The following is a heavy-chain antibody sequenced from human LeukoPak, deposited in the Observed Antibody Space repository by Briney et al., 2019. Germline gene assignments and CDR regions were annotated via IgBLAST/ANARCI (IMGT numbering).Heavy chain of an antibody. D-gene: IGHD6-19*01. Sequence: PGGSLRLSCAASGFTFSSYAMSWVRQAPGKGLEWVSAISGSGGSTYYADSVKGRFTISRDNSTNTLYLQMNSLRAEDTAVYYCAKDWLSSGWYYFDYWGQGTLVTVSS. J-gene: IGHJ4*02. CDR1: GFTFSSYA. CDR2: ISGSGGST. CDR3: AKDWLSSGWYYFDY. V-gene: IGHV3-23*01.